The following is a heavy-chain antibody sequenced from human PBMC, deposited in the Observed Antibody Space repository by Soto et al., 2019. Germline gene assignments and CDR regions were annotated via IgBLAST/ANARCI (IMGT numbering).Heavy chain of an antibody. D-gene: IGHD3-10*01. CDR2: IRSRTNNYVT. J-gene: IGHJ4*02. V-gene: IGHV3-73*01. CDR3: SRRAGDGGNDY. Sequence: GSLRLSCAASGFTLSDSEMHWVRQASGKGLEWVGRIRSRTNNYVTTYGASVRGRFTISRDDSNNAAYLQMNSLKTEDTAVYYCSRRAGDGGNDYWGQGTVVTVSS. CDR1: GFTLSDSE.